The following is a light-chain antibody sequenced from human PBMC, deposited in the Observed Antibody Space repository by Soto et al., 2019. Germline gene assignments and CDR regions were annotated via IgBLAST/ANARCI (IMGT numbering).Light chain of an antibody. Sequence: EIVLTQSPGTLSLSPGERASLSCRATESVTNKLAWYQQRPVQPPRLLLXDASTRATGIPDSFSGSGSGTDFTLTISRLEHEDFAVYYCQQYGSSHPITFGQGTRLEIK. V-gene: IGKV3-20*01. CDR2: DAS. J-gene: IGKJ5*01. CDR3: QQYGSSHPIT. CDR1: ESVTNK.